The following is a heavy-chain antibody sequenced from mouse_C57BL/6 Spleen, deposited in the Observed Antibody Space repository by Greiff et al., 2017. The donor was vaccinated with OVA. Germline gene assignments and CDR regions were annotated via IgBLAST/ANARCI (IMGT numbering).Heavy chain of an antibody. Sequence: SGPGLVQPSQSLSITCTVSGFSLTSYGVHWVRQSPGKGLEWLGVIWSGGSTDYNAAFISRLSISKDNSKSQVFFKMNSLQADDTAIYYCARVTTVVAYYAMDYWGQGTSVTVSS. J-gene: IGHJ4*01. CDR1: GFSLTSYG. D-gene: IGHD1-1*01. V-gene: IGHV2-2*01. CDR3: ARVTTVVAYYAMDY. CDR2: IWSGGST.